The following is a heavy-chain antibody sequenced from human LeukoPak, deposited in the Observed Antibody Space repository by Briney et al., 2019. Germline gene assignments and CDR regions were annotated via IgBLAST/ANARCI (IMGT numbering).Heavy chain of an antibody. V-gene: IGHV1-69*04. J-gene: IGHJ4*02. CDR1: SGSFSSYA. Sequence: ASVQVSCKASSGSFSSYAISWVRQAPGQGLEWMGRIMPILGIANYAQKFQGRVTITADKSTSTAYMELSSLRSEDTAVYYCARANCSGGSCYSREYFDYWGQGTLVTVSS. D-gene: IGHD2-15*01. CDR3: ARANCSGGSCYSREYFDY. CDR2: IMPILGIA.